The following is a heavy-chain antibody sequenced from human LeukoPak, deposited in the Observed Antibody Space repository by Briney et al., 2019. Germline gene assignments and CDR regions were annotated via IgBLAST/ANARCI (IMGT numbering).Heavy chain of an antibody. CDR1: GYTFTSYD. CDR2: ISAYNGNT. J-gene: IGHJ4*02. V-gene: IGHV1-18*01. D-gene: IGHD3-22*01. Sequence: ASVKVSFKASGYTFTSYDISWVRQAPGQGLEWMGRISAYNGNTNYAQKLQGRVTMTTDTSTRTAYMELRSLRSDDTAVYFCAREYYDYYEGFDYWGQGTLVTVSS. CDR3: AREYYDYYEGFDY.